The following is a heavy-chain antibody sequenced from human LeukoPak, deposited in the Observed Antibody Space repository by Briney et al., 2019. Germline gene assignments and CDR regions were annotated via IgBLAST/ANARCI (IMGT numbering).Heavy chain of an antibody. CDR3: AKDLRLDCSTTSCYLLDY. Sequence: GGPLRLSCAASGFTFSSYAMSWVRQAPGKGLEWVSVLSGSAGSTYYADSVKGRFTISRDNSKNTLYLQMNSLRAEDTAIYYCAKDLRLDCSTTSCYLLDYWGQGTLVAVSS. V-gene: IGHV3-23*01. J-gene: IGHJ4*02. D-gene: IGHD2-2*01. CDR2: LSGSAGST. CDR1: GFTFSSYA.